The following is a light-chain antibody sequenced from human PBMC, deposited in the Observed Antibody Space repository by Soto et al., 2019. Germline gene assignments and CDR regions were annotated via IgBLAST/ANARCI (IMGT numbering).Light chain of an antibody. J-gene: IGLJ2*01. CDR1: RSNIGTNT. Sequence: QSVLTQPPSASGTPGQRVTISCSGSRSNIGTNTVTWYQQLPGMAPKLLIHSNNQRPSGVPDRFSGSKSGTSASLAISGLQSEDAADYYCAAWDVSFVVFGGGTKLTVL. CDR2: SNN. CDR3: AAWDVSFVV. V-gene: IGLV1-44*01.